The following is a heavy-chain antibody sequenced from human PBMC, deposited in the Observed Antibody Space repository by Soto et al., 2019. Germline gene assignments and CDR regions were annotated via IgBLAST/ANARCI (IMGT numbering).Heavy chain of an antibody. CDR3: ARGNPFTYAVFDV. V-gene: IGHV1-8*01. D-gene: IGHD3-10*01. Sequence: QAHLEQSGAELKSTGASVKVSCKASGYTFSDFDINWLRQASGQGPEWMGWMNAKSGDTFFPQRFQGKFNMTWDTSLSTAYMEVGSLTSDDTAIYYCARGNPFTYAVFDVGGQGTTVAVSS. CDR1: GYTFSDFD. J-gene: IGHJ6*02. CDR2: MNAKSGDT.